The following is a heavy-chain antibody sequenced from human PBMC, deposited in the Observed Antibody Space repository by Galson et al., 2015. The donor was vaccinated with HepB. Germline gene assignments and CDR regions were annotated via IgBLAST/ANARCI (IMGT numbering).Heavy chain of an antibody. D-gene: IGHD3-10*01. J-gene: IGHJ4*02. Sequence: SLRLSCAASGFTFSSYAMSWVRQAPGKGLEWVSAISGSGGSTYYADSVKGRFTISRDNSKNTLYLQMNSLRAEDTAVYYCAKDTRRFGELFADFDYWGQGTLVTVSS. CDR3: AKDTRRFGELFADFDY. CDR1: GFTFSSYA. V-gene: IGHV3-23*01. CDR2: ISGSGGST.